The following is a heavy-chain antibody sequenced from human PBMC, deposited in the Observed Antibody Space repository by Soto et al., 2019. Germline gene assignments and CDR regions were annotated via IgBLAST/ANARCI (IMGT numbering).Heavy chain of an antibody. Sequence: VGSLRLSCAASGFTFSSYSMNWVRQAPGKGLEWVSSISSSSSYIYYADSVKGRFTISRDNAKNSLYLQMNSLRAEDTAVYYCARVDCSGGSCYVVDYWGQGTLVTVSS. V-gene: IGHV3-21*01. J-gene: IGHJ4*02. CDR2: ISSSSSYI. CDR1: GFTFSSYS. D-gene: IGHD2-15*01. CDR3: ARVDCSGGSCYVVDY.